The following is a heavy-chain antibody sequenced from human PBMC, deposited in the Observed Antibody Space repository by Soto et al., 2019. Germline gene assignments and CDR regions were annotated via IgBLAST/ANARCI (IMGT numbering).Heavy chain of an antibody. V-gene: IGHV3-21*01. CDR1: GFTFSSYS. CDR2: ISSSSSYI. CDR3: ARDSGGYDFDY. D-gene: IGHD5-12*01. Sequence: EVQLVESGGGLVKPRGSLRLSCAASGFTFSSYSMNWVRQAPGKGLEWVSSISSSSSYIYYADSVKGRFTISRDNAKNSLYLQMNSLRAEDTAVYYCARDSGGYDFDYWGQGTLVTVSS. J-gene: IGHJ4*02.